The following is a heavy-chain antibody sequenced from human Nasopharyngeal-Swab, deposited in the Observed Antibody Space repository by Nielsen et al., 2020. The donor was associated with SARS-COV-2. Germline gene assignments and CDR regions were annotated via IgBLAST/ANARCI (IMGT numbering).Heavy chain of an antibody. V-gene: IGHV3-23*01. D-gene: IGHD4-17*01. CDR3: AKCRGPWTVATGAFDV. Sequence: GGSLRLSCAASGFTFSNYAMNWVRQAPGKGLEWVSGISESGGTIYHTDSVRGRFTISRDNSKNTVYLQMNSLRAGDTAVYYCAKCRGPWTVATGAFDVWGQGTVITVSS. CDR1: GFTFSNYA. J-gene: IGHJ3*01. CDR2: ISESGGTI.